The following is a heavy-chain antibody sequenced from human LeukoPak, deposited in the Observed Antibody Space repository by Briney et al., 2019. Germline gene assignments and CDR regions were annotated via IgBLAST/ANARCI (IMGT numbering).Heavy chain of an antibody. CDR1: GGSFSGYY. D-gene: IGHD3-16*02. V-gene: IGHV4-34*01. J-gene: IGHJ5*02. CDR3: ARVSGRYDYVWGSYRNWFDP. CDR2: INHSGST. Sequence: PSETLSLTCAVYGGSFSGYYWSWIRQPPGKGLEWIGEINHSGSTNYNPSLKSRVTISVDTSKNQFSLKLSSVTAADTAVYYCARVSGRYDYVWGSYRNWFDPWGQGTLVTVSS.